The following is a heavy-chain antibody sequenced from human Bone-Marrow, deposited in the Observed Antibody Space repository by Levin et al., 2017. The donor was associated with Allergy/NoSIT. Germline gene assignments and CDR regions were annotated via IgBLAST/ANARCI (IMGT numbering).Heavy chain of an antibody. CDR2: IIPIFGTA. J-gene: IGHJ6*03. V-gene: IGHV1-69*06. CDR1: GGTFSSYA. Sequence: KISCKASGGTFSSYAISWVRQAPGQGLEWMGGIIPIFGTANYAQKFQGRVTITADKSTSTAYMELSSLRSEDTAVYYCARTLYNWNSYYYYYYMDGWGKGTTVTVSS. D-gene: IGHD1-7*01. CDR3: ARTLYNWNSYYYYYYMDG.